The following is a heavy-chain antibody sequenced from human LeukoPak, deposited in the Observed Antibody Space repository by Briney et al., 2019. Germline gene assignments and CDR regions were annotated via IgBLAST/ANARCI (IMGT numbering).Heavy chain of an antibody. CDR2: ISSSSSTI. CDR1: GFTFSSYS. Sequence: GGSLRLSCAASGFTFSSYSMNWVRQAPGKGLEWVSYISSSSSTIYYADSVKGRFTISRDNAKNTLYLQMNSLRAEDTAVYYCAKVLSTGGVLNSFDYWGQGTLVTVSS. CDR3: AKVLSTGGVLNSFDY. V-gene: IGHV3-48*01. D-gene: IGHD2-8*02. J-gene: IGHJ4*02.